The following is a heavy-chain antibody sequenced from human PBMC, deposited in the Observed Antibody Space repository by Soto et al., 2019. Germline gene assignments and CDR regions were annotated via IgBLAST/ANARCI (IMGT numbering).Heavy chain of an antibody. CDR2: IIPIFGTA. J-gene: IGHJ4*02. V-gene: IGHV1-69*13. D-gene: IGHD3-22*01. CDR3: ARGRPDSSGYYYDY. Sequence: GASVKVSCKASGGTFSSYAISWVRQAPGQGLEWMGGIIPIFGTANYAQKFQGRVTITADESTSTAYMELSSLRSEDTAVYYCARGRPDSSGYYYDYWGQGXLVTVPS. CDR1: GGTFSSYA.